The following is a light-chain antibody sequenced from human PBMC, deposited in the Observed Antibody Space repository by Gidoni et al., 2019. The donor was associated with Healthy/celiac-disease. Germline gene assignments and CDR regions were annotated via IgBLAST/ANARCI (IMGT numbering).Light chain of an antibody. V-gene: IGKV1D-8*01. CDR2: AAS. Sequence: VVWLTQPPSLLSASTGDRVTITCRMSQGISNYLAWYQQKPGKAPELLIYAASTLQSGVPSRFSGSGSGTDFTLTISCLQSEDFATYYCQQYYSFPRTFGQGTKVEIK. CDR1: QGISNY. CDR3: QQYYSFPRT. J-gene: IGKJ1*01.